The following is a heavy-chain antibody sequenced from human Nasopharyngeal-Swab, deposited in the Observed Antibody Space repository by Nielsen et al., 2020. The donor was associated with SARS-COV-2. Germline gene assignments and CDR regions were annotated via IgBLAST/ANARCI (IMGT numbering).Heavy chain of an antibody. CDR3: ASDSRY. Sequence: GESLKISCAASGLTFDDYVMNWVRQAPGQGLEWVSSISSSGSYMYYIDSVKGRFTMSRDNAKNSLYLQMNSLRAEDTAVYYCASDSRYWGQGTLVTVSS. V-gene: IGHV3-21*01. D-gene: IGHD2-2*01. CDR1: GLTFDDYV. J-gene: IGHJ4*02. CDR2: ISSSGSYM.